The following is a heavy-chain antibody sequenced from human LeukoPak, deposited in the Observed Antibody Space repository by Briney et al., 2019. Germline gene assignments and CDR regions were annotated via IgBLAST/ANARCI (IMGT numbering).Heavy chain of an antibody. V-gene: IGHV1-46*01. CDR3: AREVVEMATNYPNNMDV. CDR1: GYTFTSYH. D-gene: IGHD5-24*01. J-gene: IGHJ6*03. CDR2: INPSGGTT. Sequence: GASVKVSCKASGYTFTSYHMHWVRQAPGQGLEWMGIINPSGGTTNYAQKFRGRVTMTRDMSTSTVYMELSSLRSEDTAVYYCAREVVEMATNYPNNMDVWGKGTTVTISS.